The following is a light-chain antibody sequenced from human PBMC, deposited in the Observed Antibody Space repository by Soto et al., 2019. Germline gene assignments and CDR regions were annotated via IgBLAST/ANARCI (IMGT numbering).Light chain of an antibody. CDR1: QSLVYSDGNTY. CDR2: QIS. Sequence: DVVLTQTPLSSPVTLGQPASISCRSSQSLVYSDGNTYLSWLHQRPGQPPRLLIYQISKRFSGVPARFSGSGAGTDFTLKISRVEAEDVGVYYCIQFAHFPRTFGQGTKVEIK. CDR3: IQFAHFPRT. V-gene: IGKV2-24*01. J-gene: IGKJ1*01.